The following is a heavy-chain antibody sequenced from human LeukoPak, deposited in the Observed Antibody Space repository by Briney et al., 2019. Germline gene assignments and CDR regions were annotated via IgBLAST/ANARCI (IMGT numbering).Heavy chain of an antibody. D-gene: IGHD5-24*01. V-gene: IGHV3-73*01. Sequence: GGSLRLSCAASGFTFNGSDMHWVRQASGKGLEWVGRIRSKANTYATEYAASGEGRLTISRDDSKNTAYLQMNSLKTEDTAVYYCVRRMGGGNYYGLDVWGQGTTVTVSS. CDR3: VRRMGGGNYYGLDV. CDR2: IRSKANTYAT. J-gene: IGHJ6*02. CDR1: GFTFNGSD.